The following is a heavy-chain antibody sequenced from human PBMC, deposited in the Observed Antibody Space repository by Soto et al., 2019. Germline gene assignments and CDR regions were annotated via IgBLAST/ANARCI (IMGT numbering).Heavy chain of an antibody. CDR1: GGSISSYY. CDR3: ARSSGCSGWYCWFDP. V-gene: IGHV4-59*01. CDR2: IYYSGST. D-gene: IGHD6-19*01. J-gene: IGHJ5*02. Sequence: PSETLSLTCTVSGGSISSYYWSWIRQPPGKGLEWIGYIYYSGSTNYNPSLKSRVTISVDTSKNQLSLKLSSVTAADTAVYYCARSSGCSGWYCWFDPWGQGTLVTVSS.